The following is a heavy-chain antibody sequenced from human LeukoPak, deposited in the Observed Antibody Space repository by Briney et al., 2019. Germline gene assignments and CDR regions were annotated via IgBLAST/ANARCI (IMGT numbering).Heavy chain of an antibody. J-gene: IGHJ4*02. CDR1: GYTFPLYY. V-gene: IGHV1-2*02. CDR2: ILPNSGDT. Sequence: GASVKVSCKASGYTFPLYYIHWLRQAPGEGREGVGWILPNSGDTFYAQRFRGRVTMTSDTSTNTAYMDLYKLTSDDTAVYFCARPPHELVSAAPFDYWGQGTLVTVSS. D-gene: IGHD2-2*01. CDR3: ARPPHELVSAAPFDY.